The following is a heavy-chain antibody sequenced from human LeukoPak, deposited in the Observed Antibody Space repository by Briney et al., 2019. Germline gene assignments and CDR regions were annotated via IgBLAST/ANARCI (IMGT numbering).Heavy chain of an antibody. CDR3: ARHWGYSSGWSRGYYYYYMDV. Sequence: PGGSLRLSCAASGFTFSSYTMNWVRQAPGKGLEWVSFISSSSSYIYFADSVKGRFTISRDNAKNSLYLQMNSLRAEDTAVYYCARHWGYSSGWSRGYYYYYMDVWGKGTTVTISS. CDR1: GFTFSSYT. V-gene: IGHV3-21*01. J-gene: IGHJ6*03. CDR2: ISSSSSYI. D-gene: IGHD6-19*01.